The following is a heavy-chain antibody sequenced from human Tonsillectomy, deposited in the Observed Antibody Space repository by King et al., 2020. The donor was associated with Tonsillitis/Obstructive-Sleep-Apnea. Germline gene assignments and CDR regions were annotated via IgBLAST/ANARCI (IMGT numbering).Heavy chain of an antibody. J-gene: IGHJ1*01. CDR3: ARDYYDSSGYYHGYFQH. Sequence: QLVQSGAEVKKPGASVKVSCKASGYIFTSYDITWVRQAPGQGLEWMGWSRPNNGDTNYAQKLQGRVTMTSDTSTNTAYMELRSLRSDDTAVYYCARDYYDSSGYYHGYFQHWGQGTLVTVSS. D-gene: IGHD3-22*01. CDR1: GYIFTSYD. V-gene: IGHV1-18*01. CDR2: SRPNNGDT.